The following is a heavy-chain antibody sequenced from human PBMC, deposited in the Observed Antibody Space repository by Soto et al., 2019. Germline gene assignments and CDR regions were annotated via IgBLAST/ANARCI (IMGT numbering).Heavy chain of an antibody. D-gene: IGHD3-16*01. V-gene: IGHV3-33*01. CDR1: GFTFSSHG. Sequence: QVQLVESGGGVVQPGRSLRLSCAASGFTFSSHGMHWVRQASGKGLEWVAVIWYDGIDKFYADTVKGRFTRSRDNSKDTLYLQMSRLRAEDWARYSCASRGGTRFPKDYWGQGSMVTVSS. CDR2: IWYDGIDK. J-gene: IGHJ4*02. CDR3: ASRGGTRFPKDY.